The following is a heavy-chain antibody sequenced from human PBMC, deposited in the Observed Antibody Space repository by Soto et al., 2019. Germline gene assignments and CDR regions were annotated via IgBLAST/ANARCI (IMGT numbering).Heavy chain of an antibody. V-gene: IGHV3-23*01. CDR2: ISGSGGST. J-gene: IGHJ4*02. Sequence: GGSLRLSCAASGFTFSSYAMSWVRQAPGKGLEWVSAISGSGGSTYYADSVKGRFTISRDNSKNTLYLQMNSLRAEDTAVYYCAKDQYSSSWYENFDYWGQGTLVTVSS. CDR3: AKDQYSSSWYENFDY. D-gene: IGHD6-13*01. CDR1: GFTFSSYA.